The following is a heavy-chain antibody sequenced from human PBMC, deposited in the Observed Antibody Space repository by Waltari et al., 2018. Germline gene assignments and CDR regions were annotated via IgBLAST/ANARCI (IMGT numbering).Heavy chain of an antibody. CDR3: AREKTSYGDFDYYGMDV. J-gene: IGHJ6*02. CDR1: GYTFTGYY. V-gene: IGHV1-2*02. Sequence: QVQLVQSGAEVKKPGASVKVSCKASGYTFTGYYMHWVRQAPGQGLEWMGWINPNSGGTNYAKKFQGRVTMTRDTSISTAYMELSRLRSDDTAVYYCAREKTSYGDFDYYGMDVWGQGTTVTVSS. D-gene: IGHD4-17*01. CDR2: INPNSGGT.